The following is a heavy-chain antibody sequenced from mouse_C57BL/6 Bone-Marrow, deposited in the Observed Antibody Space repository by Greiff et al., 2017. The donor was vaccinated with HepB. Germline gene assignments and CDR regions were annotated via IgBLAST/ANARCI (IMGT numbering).Heavy chain of an antibody. CDR3: ARDEDYFAY. CDR2: ISYDGSN. V-gene: IGHV3-6*01. J-gene: IGHJ3*01. CDR1: GYSITSGYY. D-gene: IGHD2-4*01. Sequence: EVKVEESGPGLVKPSQSLSLTCSVTGYSITSGYYWNWIRQFPGNKLEWMGYISYDGSNNYNPSLKNRISITRDTSKNQFFLKLNSVTTEDTATYYCARDEDYFAYWGQGTLVTVSA.